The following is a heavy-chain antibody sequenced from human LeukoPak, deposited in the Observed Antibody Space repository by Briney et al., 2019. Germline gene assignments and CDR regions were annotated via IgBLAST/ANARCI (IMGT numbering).Heavy chain of an antibody. D-gene: IGHD3-3*01. J-gene: IGHJ4*02. Sequence: SETLSLTCTVSGGSISSYYWSWIRQPPGKGLKWIGNIYYSGYTTYSPSLKSRVTMSIDTSKNQFSLKLSSVTAADTAVYYCARVGPYYDFWSGYYEYYFDYWGQGTLVTVSS. CDR3: ARVGPYYDFWSGYYEYYFDY. CDR2: IYYSGYT. V-gene: IGHV4-59*12. CDR1: GGSISSYY.